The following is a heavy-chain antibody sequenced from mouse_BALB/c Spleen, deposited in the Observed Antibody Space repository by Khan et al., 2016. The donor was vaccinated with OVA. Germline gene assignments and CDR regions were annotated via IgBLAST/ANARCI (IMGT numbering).Heavy chain of an antibody. V-gene: IGHV5-15*02. CDR2: ISDLAYTI. CDR1: GFTFSDYG. J-gene: IGHJ3*01. D-gene: IGHD1-2*01. Sequence: EVELVESGGGLVQPGGSRKLSCAASGFTFSDYGMAWVRQAPGKGPEWVAFISDLAYTIYYADTVTGRFTISRENAKNTLYLEMSSLRSEGTAIYYCARGGGTAPFAYWGLGTLVTVSA. CDR3: ARGGGTAPFAY.